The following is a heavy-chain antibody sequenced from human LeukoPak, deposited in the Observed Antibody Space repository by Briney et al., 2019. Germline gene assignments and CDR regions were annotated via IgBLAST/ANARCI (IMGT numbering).Heavy chain of an antibody. J-gene: IGHJ6*02. Sequence: ASVKVSCKVSGYTLTDLSLHWVRQAPGKGLGWMGGFDPEDGETNYAQKFQGRVTMTEDTSTDTAYMELSSLRSEDTAVYYCATFVGVWRGMNVWGQGTPVTVSS. CDR3: ATFVGVWRGMNV. V-gene: IGHV1-24*01. CDR1: GYTLTDLS. CDR2: FDPEDGET. D-gene: IGHD2-8*01.